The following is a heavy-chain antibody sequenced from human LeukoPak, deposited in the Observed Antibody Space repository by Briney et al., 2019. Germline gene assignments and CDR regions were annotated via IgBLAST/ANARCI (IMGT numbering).Heavy chain of an antibody. J-gene: IGHJ6*03. CDR3: ARRASGSYYARYYYYYMDV. CDR1: GGSFSGYY. V-gene: IGHV4-34*01. Sequence: SKTLSLTCAVYGGSFSGYYWSWIRQPPGKGLEWIGEINHSGSTNYNPSLKSRVTISVDTSKNQFSLKLSSVTAADTAEYYCARRASGSYYARYYYYYMDVWGKGTTVTISS. CDR2: INHSGST. D-gene: IGHD1-26*01.